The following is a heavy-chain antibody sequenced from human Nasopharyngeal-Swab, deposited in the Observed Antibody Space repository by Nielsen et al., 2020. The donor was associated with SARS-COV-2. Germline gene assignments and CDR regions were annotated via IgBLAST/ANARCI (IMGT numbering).Heavy chain of an antibody. CDR1: GFTFSDRY. J-gene: IGHJ2*01. CDR3: VRVFPGFVSSRWHFDL. D-gene: IGHD3-16*02. V-gene: IGHV3-72*01. Sequence: GGSLRLSCAASGFTFSDRYMDWVRQAPGKGLEWVGRIRNKANSYTTEYAASVTGRFTVSRDASKNSLYLQMNSLTTRDRAVYYCVRVFPGFVSSRWHFDLWGRGTLVTVSS. CDR2: IRNKANSYTT.